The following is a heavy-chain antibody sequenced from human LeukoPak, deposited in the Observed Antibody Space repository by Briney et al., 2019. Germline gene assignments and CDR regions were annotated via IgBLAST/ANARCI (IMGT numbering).Heavy chain of an antibody. V-gene: IGHV3-49*04. Sequence: GGSLRLSCAASGFTFSGYWMSWVRQAPGKGLEWVGFIRSKLHDGTTEYAASVKGRFTISRDDSKSIAYLQMNSLKTEDTAMYYCTRDGTPETIWSGYYIDYWGQGTLVTVSS. CDR3: TRDGTPETIWSGYYIDY. J-gene: IGHJ4*02. CDR2: IRSKLHDGTT. D-gene: IGHD3-3*01. CDR1: GFTFSGYW.